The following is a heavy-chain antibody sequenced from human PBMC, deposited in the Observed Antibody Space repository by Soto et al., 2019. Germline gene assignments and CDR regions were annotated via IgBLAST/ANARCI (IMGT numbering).Heavy chain of an antibody. D-gene: IGHD3-9*01. CDR3: ASEITIFSEWFDP. V-gene: IGHV3-23*01. Sequence: VQLLESGGGLVQPGGSLRLSCAASGFTFSSYAMSWVRQAPGRGLEWVSAISGSGGSTYYADSVKGRFTISRDNSKDTLYLHMNSLRAEDTAVYYCASEITIFSEWFDPWGQGTLVTVSS. J-gene: IGHJ5*02. CDR1: GFTFSSYA. CDR2: ISGSGGST.